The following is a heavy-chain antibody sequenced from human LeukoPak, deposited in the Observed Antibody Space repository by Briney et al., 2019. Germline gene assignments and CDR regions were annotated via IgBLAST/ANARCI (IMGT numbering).Heavy chain of an antibody. Sequence: PGGSLRLSCAASGFTFSSYGMHWVRQAPGKGLEWVAVISYDGSNKYYADSAKGRFTISRDNSKNTLYLQMNSLRAEDTAVYYCAKGRDSSGWYLDYWGQGTLVTVSS. CDR3: AKGRDSSGWYLDY. D-gene: IGHD6-19*01. CDR1: GFTFSSYG. V-gene: IGHV3-30*18. CDR2: ISYDGSNK. J-gene: IGHJ4*02.